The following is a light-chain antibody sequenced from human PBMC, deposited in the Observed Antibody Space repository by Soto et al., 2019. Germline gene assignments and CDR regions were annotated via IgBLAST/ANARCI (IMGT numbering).Light chain of an antibody. V-gene: IGKV1-39*01. CDR2: GAS. Sequence: DIQMTQSPSSLSASVGDRVTITCRAGQNIGMSLNWFQQKPGKAPKLLIYGASALQPGVPTRFSGSGSGTDFTLTISSLQPEDVATYYCQHSYNVPRTFGQGTSLDIK. CDR3: QHSYNVPRT. CDR1: QNIGMS. J-gene: IGKJ1*01.